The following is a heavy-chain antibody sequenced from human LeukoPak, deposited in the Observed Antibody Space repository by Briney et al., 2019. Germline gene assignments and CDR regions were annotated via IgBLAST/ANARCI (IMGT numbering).Heavy chain of an antibody. Sequence: GASVKVSCKASGDTFTGYYTHWVRQAPGQGLEWMGWINPNSGGTNYAQKFQGRVTMTRDTSISTAYMELSRLRSDDTAVYYCARDGVVVVADGNYYFDYWGQGTLVTVSS. CDR3: ARDGVVVVADGNYYFDY. CDR1: GDTFTGYY. V-gene: IGHV1-2*02. J-gene: IGHJ4*02. D-gene: IGHD2-15*01. CDR2: INPNSGGT.